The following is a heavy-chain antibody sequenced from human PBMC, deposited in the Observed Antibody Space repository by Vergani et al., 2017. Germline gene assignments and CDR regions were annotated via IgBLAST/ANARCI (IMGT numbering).Heavy chain of an antibody. CDR2: ISWNSGSI. Sequence: EVQLVESGGGLVQPGRSLRLSCAASGFTFDDYAMHWVRQAPGKGLEWVSGISWNSGSIGYADSVKGRFTISRDNSKNTLYLQMNSLRDEDTAVYYCAKDSIVVVITLTLDYWGQGTLVTVSS. CDR3: AKDSIVVVITLTLDY. V-gene: IGHV3-9*01. J-gene: IGHJ4*02. CDR1: GFTFDDYA. D-gene: IGHD3-22*01.